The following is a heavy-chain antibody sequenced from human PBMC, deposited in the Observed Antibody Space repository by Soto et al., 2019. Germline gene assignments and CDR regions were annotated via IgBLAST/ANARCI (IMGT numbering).Heavy chain of an antibody. D-gene: IGHD3-10*01. CDR3: AGDLWAVRGVR. Sequence: EVQLVESGGGLIQPGGSLRLSCAASGFIVSTNYMSWVRQTPGRGLECVLVIYSDGSTYYADAVKGRFTISRDNCKNRLYLQMNSLRAEDTAVYYCAGDLWAVRGVRWGQGTLVTVSS. CDR2: IYSDGST. CDR1: GFIVSTNY. V-gene: IGHV3-53*01. J-gene: IGHJ4*02.